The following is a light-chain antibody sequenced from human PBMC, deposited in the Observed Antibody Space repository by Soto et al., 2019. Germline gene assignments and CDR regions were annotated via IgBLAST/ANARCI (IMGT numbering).Light chain of an antibody. Sequence: DIRVTQSPPTLSASVGDRVTITCRASQTITTWMAWYQQKPGKAPKLLVYDASTLQSGVATRFNGSGSGTEFTLIISGLQPEDSATYYCQQYTNTNNPWMFGQGTKVDIK. J-gene: IGKJ1*01. CDR2: DAS. CDR3: QQYTNTNNPWM. V-gene: IGKV1-5*01. CDR1: QTITTW.